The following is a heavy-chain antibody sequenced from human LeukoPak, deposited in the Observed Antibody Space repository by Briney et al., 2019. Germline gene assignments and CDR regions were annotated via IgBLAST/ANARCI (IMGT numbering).Heavy chain of an antibody. CDR2: INHSGST. V-gene: IGHV4-34*01. D-gene: IGHD6-19*01. CDR1: GGSFSGYY. CDR3: ARDGAWLGQSEFDY. Sequence: PSETLSLTCAVHGGSFSGYYWSWIRQPPGKGLEWIGEINHSGSTNYNPSLKSRVTISVDTSKNQFSLKLSSVTAADTAVYYCARDGAWLGQSEFDYWGQGTLVTVSS. J-gene: IGHJ4*02.